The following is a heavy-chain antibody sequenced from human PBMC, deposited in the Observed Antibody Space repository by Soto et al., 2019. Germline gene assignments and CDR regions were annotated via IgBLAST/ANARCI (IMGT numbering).Heavy chain of an antibody. J-gene: IGHJ5*02. CDR2: IYYSGTT. V-gene: IGHV4-59*12. D-gene: IGHD2-21*01. CDR1: GASISSYF. Sequence: SETLSLTCTVSGASISSYFLDWIRQSPGKGLEWIGYIYYSGTTYYNPSLKSRVTISVDRSKNQFSLKLSSVTAADTAVYYCARIPSPWGQGTLVTVSS. CDR3: ARIPSP.